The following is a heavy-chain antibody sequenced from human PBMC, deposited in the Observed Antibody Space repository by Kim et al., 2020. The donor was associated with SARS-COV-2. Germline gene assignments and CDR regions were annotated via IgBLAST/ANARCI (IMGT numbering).Heavy chain of an antibody. Sequence: ASVKVSCKASGYTFTGYYMHWVRQAPGQGLEWMGRINPNSGGTNYAQKFQGRVTMTRDTSISTAYMELSRLRSDDTAVYYCAGSGLHRNWPFDYWGQGTLVTVSS. CDR3: AGSGLHRNWPFDY. D-gene: IGHD5-12*01. V-gene: IGHV1-2*06. J-gene: IGHJ4*02. CDR1: GYTFTGYY. CDR2: INPNSGGT.